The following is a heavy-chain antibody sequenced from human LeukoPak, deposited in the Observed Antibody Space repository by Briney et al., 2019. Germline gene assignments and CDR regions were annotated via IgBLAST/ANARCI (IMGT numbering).Heavy chain of an antibody. CDR3: TRDPRNLDY. J-gene: IGHJ4*02. D-gene: IGHD1-14*01. CDR2: INWNGGST. Sequence: GGSLRLSCAASGFTFDDYGMTWVRQTPGKGLEWVSGINWNGGSTGYADSVKGRFTISRDNAKNSLYLQMNSLRVADTAVYYCTRDPRNLDYWGQGTLVTVSS. CDR1: GFTFDDYG. V-gene: IGHV3-20*04.